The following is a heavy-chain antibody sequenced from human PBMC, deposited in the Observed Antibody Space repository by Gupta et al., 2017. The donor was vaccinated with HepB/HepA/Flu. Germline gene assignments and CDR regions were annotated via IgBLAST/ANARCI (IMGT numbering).Heavy chain of an antibody. CDR2: INHSGST. D-gene: IGHD2-2*01. CDR3: ARGQYCSSTSCYNRRLSGSPYFDY. J-gene: IGHJ4*02. Sequence: QVQLQQWGAGLLKPSETLSLTCAVYGGSFSGYYWSWIRQPPGKGLEWIGEINHSGSTNYNPSLKSRVTISVDTSKNQFSLKLSSVTAADTAVYYCARGQYCSSTSCYNRRLSGSPYFDYWGQGTLVTVSS. CDR1: GGSFSGYY. V-gene: IGHV4-34*01.